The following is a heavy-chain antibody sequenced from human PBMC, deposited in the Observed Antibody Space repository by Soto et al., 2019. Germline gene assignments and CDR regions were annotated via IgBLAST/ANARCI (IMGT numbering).Heavy chain of an antibody. CDR2: ISAYNGNT. V-gene: IGHV1-18*01. CDR3: ARWGYCSSTSCYAVRFGLYYYYMEV. CDR1: GYTFTSYG. J-gene: IGHJ6*03. Sequence: ASVKVSCKASGYTFTSYGISWVRQAPGQGLEWMGWISAYNGNTNYAQKLQGRVTMTTDTSTSTAYMELRSLRSDDTAVYYCARWGYCSSTSCYAVRFGLYYYYMEVWGKGTTVTVSS. D-gene: IGHD2-2*01.